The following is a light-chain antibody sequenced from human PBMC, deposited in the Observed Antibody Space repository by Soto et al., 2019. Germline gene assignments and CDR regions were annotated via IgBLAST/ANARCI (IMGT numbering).Light chain of an antibody. Sequence: EIGMTQSQATLSVSPGERATLSCRASQSVSSNLAWYQQKPGQAPRLLIYGASTRATGIPARFSGSGSGTEFTLTISSLQSEDFAVYYCQQYNNWPPLTFGGGTKVDIK. CDR2: GAS. CDR3: QQYNNWPPLT. J-gene: IGKJ4*01. V-gene: IGKV3-15*01. CDR1: QSVSSN.